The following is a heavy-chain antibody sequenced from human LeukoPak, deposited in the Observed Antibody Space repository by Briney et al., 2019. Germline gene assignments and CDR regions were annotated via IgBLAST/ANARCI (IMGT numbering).Heavy chain of an antibody. D-gene: IGHD3-10*01. V-gene: IGHV3-15*01. CDR3: TTQRSRITMVRGVIRSDH. J-gene: IGHJ4*02. Sequence: AGGSLRLSCAASGFTFSNAWMSWVRQGPGKGLEWVGRIKSKTDGGTTDYAAPVKGRFTISRDDSKNTLYLQMNSLKTEDTAVYYCTTQRSRITMVRGVIRSDHWGQGTLATVSS. CDR2: IKSKTDGGTT. CDR1: GFTFSNAW.